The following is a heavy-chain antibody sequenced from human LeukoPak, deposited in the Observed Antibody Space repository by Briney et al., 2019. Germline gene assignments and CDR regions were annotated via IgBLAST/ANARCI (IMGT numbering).Heavy chain of an antibody. CDR2: ISDSGGST. Sequence: PGGSLRLSCAASGFTFSSYAMSWVRQAPGKGLEWVSAISDSGGSTYYADSVKGRFTISRDNSKNTLYLQMNSLRADDTAVYYCARVRSYRGSTYFDYWGQGTLVTVSS. J-gene: IGHJ4*02. CDR3: ARVRSYRGSTYFDY. D-gene: IGHD1-26*01. V-gene: IGHV3-23*01. CDR1: GFTFSSYA.